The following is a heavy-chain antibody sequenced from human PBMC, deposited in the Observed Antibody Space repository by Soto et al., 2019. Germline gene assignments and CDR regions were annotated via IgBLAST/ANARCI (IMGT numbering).Heavy chain of an antibody. V-gene: IGHV3-53*01. CDR3: VRDLVVGGESAFDI. J-gene: IGHJ3*02. CDR2: IYSGGST. D-gene: IGHD2-15*01. CDR1: GFTVSSNY. Sequence: PGGSLRLSCAASGFTVSSNYMSWVRQAPGKGLEWVSVIYSGGSTYYADSVKGRFTISRDNSKNTLYLQMNSLRAEDTAVYYCVRDLVVGGESAFDIWGQGTMVTVSS.